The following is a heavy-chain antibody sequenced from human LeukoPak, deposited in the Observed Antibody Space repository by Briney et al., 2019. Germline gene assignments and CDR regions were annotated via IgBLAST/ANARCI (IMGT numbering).Heavy chain of an antibody. CDR2: IKQDGSDK. V-gene: IGHV3-7*01. J-gene: IGHJ4*02. Sequence: PGGSLRFSCAASGFTFSSYWMSWVRQAPGKGLEWVANIKQDGSDKYYVDSVKGRFTISRDNAKNSLYLQMNSLRAEDTAVYYCARDPVDYDSSGYFFFSGPGQEFDYWGQGTLVTVSS. CDR1: GFTFSSYW. CDR3: ARDPVDYDSSGYFFFSGPGQEFDY. D-gene: IGHD3-22*01.